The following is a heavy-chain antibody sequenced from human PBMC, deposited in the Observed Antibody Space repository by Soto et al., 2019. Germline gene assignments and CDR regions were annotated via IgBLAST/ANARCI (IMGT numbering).Heavy chain of an antibody. D-gene: IGHD3-10*01. Sequence: GGSLRLSCAASGFTYSTYTMHWVRQAPGKGLEWVAAISYDGNNKFYADSVKGRFTISRDSTKQTLYLQMNSLRPDDTAVYYCARSGMVRGVHYYYYGMDVWGQGTTVTVS. CDR1: GFTYSTYT. CDR2: ISYDGNNK. CDR3: ARSGMVRGVHYYYYGMDV. V-gene: IGHV3-30-3*01. J-gene: IGHJ6*02.